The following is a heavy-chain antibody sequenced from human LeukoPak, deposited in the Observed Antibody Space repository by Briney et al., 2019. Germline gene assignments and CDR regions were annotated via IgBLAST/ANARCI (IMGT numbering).Heavy chain of an antibody. J-gene: IGHJ4*02. V-gene: IGHV3-9*01. CDR1: GFTFDDYA. CDR2: ISWNSGSI. CDR3: AAQTY. Sequence: PGRSLRLSCAASGFTFDDYAMHWVRQAPGKGLEWVSGISWNSGSIGYADSVKGRFTISRDNGKNSLYLQMNSLRAEDTALYYCAAQTYWGQGTLVTVSS.